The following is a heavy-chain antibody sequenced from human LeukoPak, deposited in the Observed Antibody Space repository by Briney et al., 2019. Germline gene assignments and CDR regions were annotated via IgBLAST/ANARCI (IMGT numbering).Heavy chain of an antibody. J-gene: IGHJ4*02. Sequence: PSETLSLTCTVSGGSISSYYWSWIRQPPGKGLEWIGEINHSGSTNYNPSLKSRVTISVDTSKNQFSLKLSSVTAADTAVYYCAYGSGSYYRDYWGQGTLVTVSS. V-gene: IGHV4-34*01. CDR1: GGSISSYY. D-gene: IGHD3-10*01. CDR3: AYGSGSYYRDY. CDR2: INHSGST.